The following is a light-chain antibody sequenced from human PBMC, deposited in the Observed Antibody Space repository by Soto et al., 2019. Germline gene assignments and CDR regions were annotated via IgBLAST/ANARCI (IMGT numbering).Light chain of an antibody. J-gene: IGKJ1*01. CDR1: QAVSSTY. CDR3: HHCGNSWWT. V-gene: IGKV3-20*01. CDR2: GAS. Sequence: EVVLTQSPNTLSLSPGESATLSCRASQAVSSTYLVWYQQQPDLAPRLLIYGASSRPPSISDRFSGSGSVTDFNLTISILEAEDFALYCYHHCGNSWWTFCEGTKVEIK.